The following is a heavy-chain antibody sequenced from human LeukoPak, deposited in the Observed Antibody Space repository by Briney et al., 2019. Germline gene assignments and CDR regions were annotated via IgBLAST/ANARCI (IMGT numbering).Heavy chain of an antibody. J-gene: IGHJ5*02. CDR3: ARERSSSWYRNWFDP. CDR1: GYTFTGYY. CDR2: INPNSGGT. D-gene: IGHD6-13*01. Sequence: ASVKVSCKASGYTFTGYYMHWVRQAPGQGLEWMGWINPNSGGTNYAQKFQGRVTMTRDTSISTAYMKLSRLRSDDTAVYYCARERSSSWYRNWFDPWGQGTLVTVSS. V-gene: IGHV1-2*02.